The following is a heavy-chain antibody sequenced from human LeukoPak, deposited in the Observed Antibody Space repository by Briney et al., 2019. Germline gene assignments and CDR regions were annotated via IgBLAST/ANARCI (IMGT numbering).Heavy chain of an antibody. CDR2: INHSGST. J-gene: IGHJ4*02. D-gene: IGHD5-12*01. V-gene: IGHV4-34*01. Sequence: NPSETLSLTCAVYGGSFSGYYWSWIRQPPGKGLEWIGEINHSGSTNYNPSLKSRVTISVDTSKNQFSLKLSSVTAADTAVYYCARGRRNVDIVATILSSSSPYSSSWYFDYWGQGTLVTVPS. CDR3: ARGRRNVDIVATILSSSSPYSSSWYFDY. CDR1: GGSFSGYY.